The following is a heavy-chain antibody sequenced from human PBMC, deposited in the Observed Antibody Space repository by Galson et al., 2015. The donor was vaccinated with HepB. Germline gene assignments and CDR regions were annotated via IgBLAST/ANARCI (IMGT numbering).Heavy chain of an antibody. Sequence: SLRLSCAASGFTFSSYSMNWVRQAPGKGLEWVSSISSSSSYIYYADSVKGRFTISRDNAKNSLYLQMNSLRAEDTAVYYCARDRVQLPADYYYYGMDVWGQGTTVTVSS. J-gene: IGHJ6*02. CDR1: GFTFSSYS. D-gene: IGHD2-2*01. CDR2: ISSSSSYI. V-gene: IGHV3-21*01. CDR3: ARDRVQLPADYYYYGMDV.